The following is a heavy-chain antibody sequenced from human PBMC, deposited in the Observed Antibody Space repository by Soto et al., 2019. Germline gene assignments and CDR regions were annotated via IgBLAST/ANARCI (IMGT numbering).Heavy chain of an antibody. Sequence: SETLSLTCTVSGGSISSGDYYWSWIRQPPGKGLEWIGYIYYSGSTYYNPSLKSRVTISVDTSKNQFSLKLSSVTAADTAVYYCAREPAREKEHYYGMDVWGQGTTVTVSS. CDR1: GGSISSGDYY. D-gene: IGHD1-1*01. V-gene: IGHV4-30-4*01. J-gene: IGHJ6*02. CDR2: IYYSGST. CDR3: AREPAREKEHYYGMDV.